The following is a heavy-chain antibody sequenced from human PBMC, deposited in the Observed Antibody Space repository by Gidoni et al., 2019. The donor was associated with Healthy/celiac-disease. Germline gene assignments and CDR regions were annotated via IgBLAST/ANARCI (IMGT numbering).Heavy chain of an antibody. Sequence: QVQLVQSGAEVKKPGASVKVACKAAGYTFTSYYMHWVRQAPGQGLEGMGIINPSGGSTSSAQKFQGRVTMPRDTSTSTVYMELSSLRSEDTAVYYCARASKADYWGQGTLVTVSS. CDR2: INPSGGST. J-gene: IGHJ4*02. CDR3: ARASKADY. CDR1: GYTFTSYY. V-gene: IGHV1-46*01.